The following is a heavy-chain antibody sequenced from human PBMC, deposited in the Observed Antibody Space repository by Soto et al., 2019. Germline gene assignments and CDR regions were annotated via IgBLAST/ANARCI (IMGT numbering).Heavy chain of an antibody. CDR3: ARVGSSGWYDSVDY. CDR1: GFTFSSYW. Sequence: EVQLVESGGGLVQPGGSLRLSCAASGFTFSSYWMSWVRQAPGKGLEWVANIKQDGSEKYYVDSVKGRFTISRDNAKNSLYLQMNSLRAEDTAVYYCARVGSSGWYDSVDYWGQGTLVTVSS. J-gene: IGHJ4*02. V-gene: IGHV3-7*03. CDR2: IKQDGSEK. D-gene: IGHD6-19*01.